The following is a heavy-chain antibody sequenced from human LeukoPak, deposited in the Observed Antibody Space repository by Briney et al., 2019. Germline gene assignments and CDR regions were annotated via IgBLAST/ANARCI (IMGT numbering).Heavy chain of an antibody. Sequence: GGSLRLSCAASGFTFSNAWMSWVRQAPGKGLEWVGRIKSKTDGGTTDYAAPVKGRFTISRDDSKNTLYLRMNSLKTEDTAVYYCTTDYYYDSSGYDDAFDIWGQGTMVTVSS. CDR2: IKSKTDGGTT. J-gene: IGHJ3*02. V-gene: IGHV3-15*01. CDR1: GFTFSNAW. CDR3: TTDYYYDSSGYDDAFDI. D-gene: IGHD3-22*01.